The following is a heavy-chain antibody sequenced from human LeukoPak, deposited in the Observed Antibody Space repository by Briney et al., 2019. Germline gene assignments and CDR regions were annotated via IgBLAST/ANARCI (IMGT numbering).Heavy chain of an antibody. CDR2: INHSGST. CDR3: ARGRERSRYDFDY. D-gene: IGHD6-13*01. CDR1: GGSFSGYY. Sequence: ASETLSLTCAVYGGSFSGYYWSWIRQPPGKGLEWIGEINHSGSTNYNPSLKSRVTISVDTSKNQFSLKLSSVTAADTAVYYCARGRERSRYDFDYWGQGTLVTVSS. J-gene: IGHJ4*02. V-gene: IGHV4-34*01.